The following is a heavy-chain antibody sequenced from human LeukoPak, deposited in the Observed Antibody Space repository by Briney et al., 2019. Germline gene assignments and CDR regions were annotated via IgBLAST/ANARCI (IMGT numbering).Heavy chain of an antibody. V-gene: IGHV4-59*01. D-gene: IGHD5-18*01. J-gene: IGHJ4*02. CDR3: ARAGYSYGTGYYFDY. CDR2: IYYTGAT. CDR1: GGSISSYY. Sequence: SETLSLTCTVSGGSISSYYWSWIRLPPGKGLEWIGYIYYTGATYYNPSLKNRVTTSLDTSKNQFSLKLSSVTAADAAVYYCARAGYSYGTGYYFDYWGQGALATVSS.